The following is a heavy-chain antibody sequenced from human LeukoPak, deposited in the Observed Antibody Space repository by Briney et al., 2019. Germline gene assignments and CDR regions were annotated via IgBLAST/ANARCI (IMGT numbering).Heavy chain of an antibody. V-gene: IGHV3-7*01. Sequence: PGGSLRLSCAASGFTFSSYWMSWVRQAPGKGLEWVANIKQDGSEKYYVDSVKGRFTISRDNAKNSLYLQMNSLRAEDTAVYYCARSLRGVGATRPLIDYWGQGTLVTVSS. CDR3: ARSLRGVGATRPLIDY. J-gene: IGHJ4*02. CDR1: GFTFSSYW. CDR2: IKQDGSEK. D-gene: IGHD1-26*01.